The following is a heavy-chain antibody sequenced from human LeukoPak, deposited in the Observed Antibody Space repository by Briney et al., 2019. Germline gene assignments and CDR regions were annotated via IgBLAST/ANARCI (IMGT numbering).Heavy chain of an antibody. CDR3: ARGARAGYNLEPFDY. Sequence: SETLSLTCTVSGGSMSSYYWSWIRQPPGKGLEWIGYIYYSGSTKYNPSLKSRVTISIDTSKNQFSLKLSSVTAADTAVYYCARGARAGYNLEPFDYWGQGTLVTVSS. D-gene: IGHD5-24*01. V-gene: IGHV4-59*08. CDR2: IYYSGST. CDR1: GGSMSSYY. J-gene: IGHJ4*02.